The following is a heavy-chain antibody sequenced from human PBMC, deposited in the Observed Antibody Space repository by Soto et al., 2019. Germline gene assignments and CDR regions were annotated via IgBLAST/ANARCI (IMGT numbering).Heavy chain of an antibody. CDR2: IYHSGST. CDR3: PSDAFYLSAAAVP. J-gene: IGHJ5*02. V-gene: IGHV4-4*02. CDR1: GGSISSSNW. Sequence: QVQLQESGPGLVKPSGTLSLTCAVSGGSISSSNWWSWVRQPPGKGLEWIGEIYHSGSTNYNPSLNSPFTISLANSNNQFSLKLSSVTAAAPAVYYCPSDAFYLSAAAVPWVQGTLVTFSS. D-gene: IGHD6-13*01.